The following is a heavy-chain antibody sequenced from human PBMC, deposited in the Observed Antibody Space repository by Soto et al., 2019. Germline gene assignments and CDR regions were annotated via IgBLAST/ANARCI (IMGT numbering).Heavy chain of an antibody. J-gene: IGHJ3*02. D-gene: IGHD3-22*01. CDR2: IIPIFGTA. Sequence: QVQLVQSGAEVKKPGSSVKVSCKASGGTFSSYAISWVRQAPGQGLEWMGGIIPIFGTANYAQKFQGRVTITADEYTSKAYMELSSLRSEDTAVYYCARGPLTLYDSSGYYYGAFDIWGQGTMVTVSS. CDR1: GGTFSSYA. V-gene: IGHV1-69*01. CDR3: ARGPLTLYDSSGYYYGAFDI.